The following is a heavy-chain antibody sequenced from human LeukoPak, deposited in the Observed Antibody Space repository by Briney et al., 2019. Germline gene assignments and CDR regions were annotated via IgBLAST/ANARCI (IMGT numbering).Heavy chain of an antibody. D-gene: IGHD3-10*01. Sequence: PGGSLRLSCAASGFTFSSYGMSWVRQAPGKGLEWVSAISGSGGSTYYADSVKGRFTISRDNSKNTLYLQMNSLRAEDTAVYYCAKNWFGELRYFDYWGQGTLVTVSS. CDR2: ISGSGGST. CDR3: AKNWFGELRYFDY. J-gene: IGHJ4*02. V-gene: IGHV3-23*01. CDR1: GFTFSSYG.